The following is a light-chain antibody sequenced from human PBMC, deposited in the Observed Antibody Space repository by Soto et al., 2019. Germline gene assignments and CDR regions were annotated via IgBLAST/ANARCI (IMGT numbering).Light chain of an antibody. V-gene: IGLV1-47*01. CDR2: RNT. J-gene: IGLJ2*01. CDR1: NSNIESNY. CDR3: GTWDSSLSAVV. Sequence: QSVLTQPPSVSGTPGQGVTISCSGSNSNIESNYVYWYQHLPGTAPKLIIYRNTQRHSGVPDRFSASKSGTSATLGITGLQTGDEADYYCGTWDSSLSAVVFGGGTKLTVL.